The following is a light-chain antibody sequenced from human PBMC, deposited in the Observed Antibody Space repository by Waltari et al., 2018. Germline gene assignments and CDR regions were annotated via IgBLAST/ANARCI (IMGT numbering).Light chain of an antibody. CDR1: QSVSRS. J-gene: IGKJ1*01. V-gene: IGKV3-20*01. CDR3: RTYVRLPAT. CDR2: GAS. Sequence: IVLTPSPGTLSLSPGESATLSCRASQSVSRSLAWYQQKPGQAPKLHIYGASTRATGVPARFTGSGYETDFSLTFSNVEAEDFAVYVCRTYVRLPATCGPGTKVEMK.